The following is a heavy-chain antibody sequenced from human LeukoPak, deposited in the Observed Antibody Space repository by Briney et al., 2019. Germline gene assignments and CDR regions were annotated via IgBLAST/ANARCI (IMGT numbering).Heavy chain of an antibody. CDR1: GGTFSSYA. Sequence: SVKVSCKASGGTFSSYAISWVRQAPGQGLEWMARLIPISDTTIYAQKFQDRVTITTDQATSTAYMEMSSLRAEDTAVYYCARSRWLPYYYYYYMDVWGKGTTVTVFS. V-gene: IGHV1-69*05. D-gene: IGHD6-19*01. CDR3: ARSRWLPYYYYYYMDV. CDR2: LIPISDTT. J-gene: IGHJ6*03.